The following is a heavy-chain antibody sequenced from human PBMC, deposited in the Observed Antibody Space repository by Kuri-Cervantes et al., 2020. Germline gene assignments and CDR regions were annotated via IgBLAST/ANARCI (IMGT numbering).Heavy chain of an antibody. CDR2: ISYDGSNK. Sequence: GESLKISWAASGFTFSSYAMHWVRQAPGKGLEWVAVISYDGSNKYYADSVKGRFTISRDNSKNTLYLQMNSLRAEDTAVYYCAREYYYDSSGYWGFDYWGQGTLVTVSS. V-gene: IGHV3-30-3*01. CDR1: GFTFSSYA. CDR3: AREYYYDSSGYWGFDY. J-gene: IGHJ4*02. D-gene: IGHD3-22*01.